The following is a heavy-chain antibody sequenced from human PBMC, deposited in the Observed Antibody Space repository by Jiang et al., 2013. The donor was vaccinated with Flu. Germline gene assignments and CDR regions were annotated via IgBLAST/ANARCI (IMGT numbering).Heavy chain of an antibody. J-gene: IGHJ5*02. CDR2: IYYSGST. V-gene: IGHV4-39*01. CDR3: ARHQQWLVQSNWFDP. Sequence: GPGLVKPSETLSLTCTVSGGSISSSSYYWGWIRQPPGKGLEWIGSIYYSGSTYYNPSLKSRVTISVDTSKNQFSLKLSSVTAADTAVYYCARHQQWLVQSNWFDPWGQGTLVTVSS. D-gene: IGHD6-19*01. CDR1: GGSISSSSYY.